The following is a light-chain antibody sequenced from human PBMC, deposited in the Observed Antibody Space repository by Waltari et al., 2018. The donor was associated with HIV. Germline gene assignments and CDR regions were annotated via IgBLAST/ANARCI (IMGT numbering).Light chain of an antibody. CDR2: DNN. Sequence: QSVLTQPPSVSAAPGQKVTISCSGSSSNIGHNYVSWYQQLPGTAPKLLIYDNNNRPSGIPDRFSGSESGTSATLGITGLQTGDEADYYCGTWDSSLSAWVFGGGTKLTVL. CDR1: SSNIGHNY. CDR3: GTWDSSLSAWV. V-gene: IGLV1-51*01. J-gene: IGLJ3*02.